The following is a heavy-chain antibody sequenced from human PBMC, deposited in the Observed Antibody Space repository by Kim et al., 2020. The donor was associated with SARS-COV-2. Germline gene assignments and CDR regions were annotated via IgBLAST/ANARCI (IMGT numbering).Heavy chain of an antibody. V-gene: IGHV4-34*01. CDR1: GGSFSGYY. CDR3: ARDEYSSGWYGQKYYCDY. D-gene: IGHD6-19*01. CDR2: INHSGST. J-gene: IGHJ4*02. Sequence: SETLSLTCAVYGGSFSGYYWSWIRQPPGKGLEWIGEINHSGSTNYNPSLKSRVTISVDTSKNQFSLKLSSVTAADTAVYYCARDEYSSGWYGQKYYCDYWGQGTLVTVSS.